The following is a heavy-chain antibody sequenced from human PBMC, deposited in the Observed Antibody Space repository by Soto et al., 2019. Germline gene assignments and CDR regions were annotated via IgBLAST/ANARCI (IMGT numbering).Heavy chain of an antibody. J-gene: IGHJ5*02. CDR3: ARDQDYVWGSQRNWLSL. CDR2: INYSEDT. Sequence: SETLSLTCAVYRGALSGYSWNWIRQPPGKGLEWIGEINYSEDTNPTYNPSLKRRVTISADRTNNQLFLRLTSVTAADTAIYSCARDQDYVWGSQRNWLSLWGQGTPVTVSS. CDR1: RGALSGYS. V-gene: IGHV4-34*01. D-gene: IGHD3-16*01.